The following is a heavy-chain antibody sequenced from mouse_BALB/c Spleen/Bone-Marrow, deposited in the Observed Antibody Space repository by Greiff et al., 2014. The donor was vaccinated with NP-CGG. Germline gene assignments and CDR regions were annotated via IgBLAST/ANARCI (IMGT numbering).Heavy chain of an antibody. CDR2: IGPANGNT. CDR3: ASYVYGYYFDY. V-gene: IGHV14-3*02. D-gene: IGHD2-2*01. J-gene: IGHJ2*01. CDR1: GFNIKDTY. Sequence: VPLPQSGAELVKPGGSVKLSCTAFGFNIKDTYMHWGKQRPEQGLEWIGRIGPANGNTKYDPKFQGKATITADTSSNTAYLQLSSLTSEDTAVYYCASYVYGYYFDYWGQGTTLTVSS.